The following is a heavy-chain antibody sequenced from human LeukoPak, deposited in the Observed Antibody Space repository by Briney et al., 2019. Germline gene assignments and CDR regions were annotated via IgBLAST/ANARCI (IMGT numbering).Heavy chain of an antibody. V-gene: IGHV3-33*01. CDR1: GFTFGGYG. Sequence: GRSLRLSCAGSGFTFGGYGMHWFRQTPGKGLEWVAVIAYDGSRAFYADSVKGRFTISRDNSKNTMSVQMDDLRAEDTAVYYCTRYNNNHFDYWGQGTLVTVSS. J-gene: IGHJ4*02. D-gene: IGHD1-14*01. CDR3: TRYNNNHFDY. CDR2: IAYDGSRA.